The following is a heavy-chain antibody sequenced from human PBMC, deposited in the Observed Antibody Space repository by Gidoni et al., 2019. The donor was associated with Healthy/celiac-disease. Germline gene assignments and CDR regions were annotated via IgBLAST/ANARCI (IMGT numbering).Heavy chain of an antibody. CDR2: INPNSGGT. CDR1: GYTFTGYY. V-gene: IGHV1-2*02. Sequence: QVQLVQSGAEVKKPGASVKVSCKASGYTFTGYYMHWVRQAPGQGLEWMGWINPNSGGTNYAQKFQGRVTMTRDTSISTAYMELSRLRSDDTAVYYCARVHLRRDGYNGWGYWGQGTLVTVSS. J-gene: IGHJ4*02. CDR3: ARVHLRRDGYNGWGY. D-gene: IGHD5-12*01.